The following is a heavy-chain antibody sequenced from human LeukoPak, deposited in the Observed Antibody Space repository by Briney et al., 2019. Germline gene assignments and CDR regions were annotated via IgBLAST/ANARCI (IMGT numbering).Heavy chain of an antibody. Sequence: GGSLRLSCAASGFTFTSTAMSWVRQDPGKGLEWVSGISGSGGSTYYADSVKGRFTISRDNSRNTLYLQMHSLRAADTAVYYCATGGIVYAPQFDNWGQGTLVTVSS. V-gene: IGHV3-23*01. J-gene: IGHJ4*02. D-gene: IGHD2-8*01. CDR2: ISGSGGST. CDR1: GFTFTSTA. CDR3: ATGGIVYAPQFDN.